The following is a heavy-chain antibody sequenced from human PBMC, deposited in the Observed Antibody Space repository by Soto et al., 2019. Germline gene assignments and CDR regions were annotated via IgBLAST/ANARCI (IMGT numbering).Heavy chain of an antibody. CDR1: GFSFGDSY. D-gene: IGHD2-21*01. J-gene: IGHJ4*02. V-gene: IGHV3-11*06. Sequence: QVQLVESGGGLVKPGGSLRLACAASGFSFGDSYMSWVRQAPGKGLEWLSYISGGSSYTNYADSVKGRFTISRDNAKRSLYLEMNSLRADDTAVYYCAKAIVADSGYYFDHWGQGNVVTVSS. CDR3: AKAIVADSGYYFDH. CDR2: ISGGSSYT.